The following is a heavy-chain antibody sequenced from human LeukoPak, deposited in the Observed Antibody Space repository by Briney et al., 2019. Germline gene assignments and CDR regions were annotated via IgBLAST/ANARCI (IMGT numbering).Heavy chain of an antibody. J-gene: IGHJ5*02. Sequence: ASVKVSCKASGYTFTSYGISWVRQAPGQGVEGMGWISAYNANTTYSHKLQRRVTMTTDTSTSTAYMELRSLRSDDTAVYYCARDRLAIVVVVAAISDWFDLWGQGTLVTVSS. CDR3: ARDRLAIVVVVAAISDWFDL. CDR2: ISAYNANT. V-gene: IGHV1-18*01. D-gene: IGHD2-15*01. CDR1: GYTFTSYG.